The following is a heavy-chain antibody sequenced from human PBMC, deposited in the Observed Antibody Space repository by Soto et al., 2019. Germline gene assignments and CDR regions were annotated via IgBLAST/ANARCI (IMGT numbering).Heavy chain of an antibody. CDR2: SYYSGST. CDR3: ARDQNGSPHFDY. J-gene: IGHJ4*02. Sequence: QVHLQESGPGLVKPSETLSLTCTVSGASIRNYYWSWIRQPPGKGLEWIGFSYYSGSTNYNPSLNSRVTMSVETSKNQFSLKLTSVTAADTAVYYCARDQNGSPHFDYWGQGILVTVSS. CDR1: GASIRNYY. V-gene: IGHV4-59*01. D-gene: IGHD1-26*01.